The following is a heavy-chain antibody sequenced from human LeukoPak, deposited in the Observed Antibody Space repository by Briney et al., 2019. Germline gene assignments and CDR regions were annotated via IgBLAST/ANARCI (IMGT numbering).Heavy chain of an antibody. CDR1: GFTFSSYG. CDR3: AKSSSSWIEEFAP. CDR2: ISYDGSNK. J-gene: IGHJ5*02. D-gene: IGHD6-13*01. Sequence: GRSLRLSCAASGFTFSSYGMHWVRQAPGKGLEWVAVISYDGSNKYYADSVKGRFTISRDNSKNTLYLQMNSLRAEDTAVYYCAKSSSSWIEEFAPWGQGTLVTVSS. V-gene: IGHV3-30*18.